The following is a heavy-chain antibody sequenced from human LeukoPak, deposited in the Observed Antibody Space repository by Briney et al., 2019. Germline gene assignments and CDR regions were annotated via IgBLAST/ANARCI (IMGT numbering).Heavy chain of an antibody. J-gene: IGHJ5*02. CDR2: TYYRSKWYN. CDR3: ARDWAAAGVSWFDP. Sequence: SQTPSLTCAISGDSVSSNSAAWNWIRQSPSRGLEWLGRTYYRSKWYNDYAVSVKSRITINPDTSKNQFSLQLNSVTPEDTAVYYCARDWAAAGVSWFDPWGQGTLVTVSS. CDR1: GDSVSSNSAA. V-gene: IGHV6-1*01. D-gene: IGHD6-13*01.